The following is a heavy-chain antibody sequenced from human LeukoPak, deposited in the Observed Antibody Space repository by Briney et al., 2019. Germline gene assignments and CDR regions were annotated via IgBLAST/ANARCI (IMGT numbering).Heavy chain of an antibody. CDR2: IYYSGST. D-gene: IGHD2-15*01. J-gene: IGHJ4*02. V-gene: IGHV4-31*03. CDR1: GGSISSGGYY. Sequence: SETLSLTCTVSGGSISSGGYYWSWIRQHPGKGLEWIGYIYYSGSTYYNPSLKSRVTISVDTSKNQFSLKLSSVTAADTAVYYCARSRGGGSSQLCDYWGQGTLVTVSS. CDR3: ARSRGGGSSQLCDY.